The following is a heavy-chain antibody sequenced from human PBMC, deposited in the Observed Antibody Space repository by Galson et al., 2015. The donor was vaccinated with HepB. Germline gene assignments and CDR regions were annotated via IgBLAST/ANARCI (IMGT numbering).Heavy chain of an antibody. CDR2: MNPNSGNT. J-gene: IGHJ5*02. V-gene: IGHV1-8*01. Sequence: SVKVSCKASGYTFTSYDINWVRQATGQGLEWMGWMNPNSGNTGYAQKFQGRVTMTRNTSISTAYMELSSLRSEDTAVYYCARVQSSVVVVAATPSGWFDPWGQGTLFTVSS. CDR3: ARVQSSVVVVAATPSGWFDP. D-gene: IGHD2-15*01. CDR1: GYTFTSYD.